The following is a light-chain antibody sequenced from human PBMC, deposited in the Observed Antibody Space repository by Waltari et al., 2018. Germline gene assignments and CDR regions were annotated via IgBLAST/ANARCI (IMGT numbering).Light chain of an antibody. Sequence: QSALTQPASVSGSPGQSITISCTGSNSNIGPYSLVPWFQHRPGKAPNLTRYEDSQRPSGVSVRFSGSKSGNTASLTISGLQAEDEADYYCCSYAGSVPYVFGTGTTVTVL. CDR1: NSNIGPYSL. CDR3: CSYAGSVPYV. CDR2: EDS. J-gene: IGLJ1*01. V-gene: IGLV2-23*01.